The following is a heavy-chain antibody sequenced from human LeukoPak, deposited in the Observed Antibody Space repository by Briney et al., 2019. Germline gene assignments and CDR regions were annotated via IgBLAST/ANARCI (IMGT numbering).Heavy chain of an antibody. CDR1: GYSISSGYY. J-gene: IGHJ2*01. CDR2: IYHSGST. D-gene: IGHD3-3*01. Sequence: PSETLSLTCTVSGYSISSGYYWGWIRQPPGKGLEWIGSIYHSGSTYYNPSLKSRVTISVDTSKNQFSLKLSSVTAADTAVYYCARTVHTYYDFWSGFDLWGRGTLVTVSS. CDR3: ARTVHTYYDFWSGFDL. V-gene: IGHV4-38-2*02.